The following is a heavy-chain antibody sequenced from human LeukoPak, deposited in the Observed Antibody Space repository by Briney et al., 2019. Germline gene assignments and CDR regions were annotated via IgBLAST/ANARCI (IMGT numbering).Heavy chain of an antibody. CDR3: GRIAINANNGMDV. V-gene: IGHV3-30*02. CDR1: GFTLRSYG. CDR2: IRDDGSNK. Sequence: GGSLRLSCAASGFTLRSYGMHWVRQAPGKGLEWVSFIRDDGSNKYYVDSVKGRFTVSRDDSKDTLYLQLNSLRPEDTAVYYCGRIAINANNGMDVWGQGTTVTVSS. J-gene: IGHJ6*02. D-gene: IGHD1/OR15-1a*01.